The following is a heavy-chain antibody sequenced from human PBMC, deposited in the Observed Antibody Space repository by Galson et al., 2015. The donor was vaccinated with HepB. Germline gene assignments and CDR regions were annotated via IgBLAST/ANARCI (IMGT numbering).Heavy chain of an antibody. Sequence: SVKVSCKASGDALRNLAINWVRQAPGQGLGWMGGIVPIIGTGNYAQKFQVRLTIVADKSTSTNYTELRSLRSEDTAVYYCAREGDGAYFDYWGQGTLVSVSS. CDR2: IVPIIGTG. J-gene: IGHJ4*02. V-gene: IGHV1-69*06. CDR3: AREGDGAYFDY. D-gene: IGHD3-16*01. CDR1: GDALRNLA.